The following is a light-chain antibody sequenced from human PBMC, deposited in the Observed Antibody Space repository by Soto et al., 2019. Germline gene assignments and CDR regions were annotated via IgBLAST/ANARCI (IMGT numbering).Light chain of an antibody. J-gene: IGKJ1*01. V-gene: IGKV1-9*01. CDR1: QGISSY. CDR3: QQYNSYS. Sequence: DIQLTQSPSFLSASVGDSVTITCRASQGISSYLAWYQQKPGKAPKLLIYAASTLQSGVPSRFSGSGSGTEFTLTISSLQPDDFATYYCQQYNSYSFGQGTKVDIK. CDR2: AAS.